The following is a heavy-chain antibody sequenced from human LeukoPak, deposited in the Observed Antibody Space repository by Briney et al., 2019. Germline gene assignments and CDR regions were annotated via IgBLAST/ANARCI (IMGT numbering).Heavy chain of an antibody. CDR3: ARYCSGTSCPYNWFDP. Sequence: PSETLSLXCTVSGGSISSSSYYWGWIRQPPGKGLEWIGSIYYSGITYYNPSLKSRVTISVDTSKNQFSLKLSSVTAADTAVYYCARYCSGTSCPYNWFDPWGQGTLVTVSS. J-gene: IGHJ5*02. CDR2: IYYSGIT. CDR1: GGSISSSSYY. V-gene: IGHV4-39*01. D-gene: IGHD2-2*01.